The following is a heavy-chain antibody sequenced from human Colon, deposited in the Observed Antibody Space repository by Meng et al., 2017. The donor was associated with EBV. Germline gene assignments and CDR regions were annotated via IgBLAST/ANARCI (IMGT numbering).Heavy chain of an antibody. CDR1: GGSLGSRNW. D-gene: IGHD2-21*02. J-gene: IGHJ4*02. Sequence: QVQLQGSGQGLVKPSGTLSLTCAVSGGSLGSRNWWSWVRQPPGKGLEWIGEIYHSGSTNYNPSLKSRVTISVDESKNQFSLRLSSVTAADTAVYYCARVGAYCGGDCYHPRWGQGTLVTVSS. V-gene: IGHV4-4*02. CDR3: ARVGAYCGGDCYHPR. CDR2: IYHSGST.